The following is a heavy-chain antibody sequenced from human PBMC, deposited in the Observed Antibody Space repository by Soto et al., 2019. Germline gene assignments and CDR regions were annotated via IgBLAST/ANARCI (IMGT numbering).Heavy chain of an antibody. D-gene: IGHD6-13*01. Sequence: QVQLQESGPGLVKPSQTLSLTCTVSGGSISSGGYYWSWIRQHPGKGLEWIGYIYYSGSTYYNPSLMSXXTISVATSKNQFSLKLSSVTAADTAVYYCARGGSSSPYFDSWGQGTLVTVSS. CDR1: GGSISSGGYY. CDR3: ARGGSSSPYFDS. J-gene: IGHJ4*02. CDR2: IYYSGST. V-gene: IGHV4-31*03.